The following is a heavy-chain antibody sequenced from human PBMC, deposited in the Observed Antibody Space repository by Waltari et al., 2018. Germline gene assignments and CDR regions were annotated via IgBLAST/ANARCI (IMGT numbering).Heavy chain of an antibody. CDR2: ISMSSRYM. CDR1: GFTLRAYT. CDR3: ARDRTGLKSQSSFDS. V-gene: IGHV3-21*01. Sequence: EVQLVESGGGLVKPGGSLRLSCAASGFTLRAYTMNWVRQAPGKGLEWVSSISMSSRYMYYADSVKGRFTISRDDAKRSLYLQMNTLRDEDSAFYYCARDRTGLKSQSSFDSWGQGTLVIVSS. D-gene: IGHD1-1*01. J-gene: IGHJ4*02.